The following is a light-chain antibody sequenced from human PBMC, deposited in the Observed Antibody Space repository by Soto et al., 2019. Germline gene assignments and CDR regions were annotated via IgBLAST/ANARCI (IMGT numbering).Light chain of an antibody. V-gene: IGKV1-5*01. CDR1: QSITTW. CDR3: QQYNDDWT. J-gene: IGKJ1*01. CDR2: DAS. Sequence: DIQMTQSPSTLSASVGDRVVITCRASQSITTWLAWYQQKPAKAPKLLIYDASSLESGVPSRFSGSGSGTALTLTISSLQPNDFATYYCQQYNDDWTFCPVTKVEIK.